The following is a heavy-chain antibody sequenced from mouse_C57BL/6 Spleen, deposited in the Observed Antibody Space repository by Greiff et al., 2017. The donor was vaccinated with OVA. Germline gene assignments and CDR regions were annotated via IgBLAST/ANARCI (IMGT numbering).Heavy chain of an antibody. CDR2: ISSGSSTI. D-gene: IGHD1-1*01. J-gene: IGHJ4*01. Sequence: EVHLVESGGGLVKPGGSLKLSCAASGFTFSDYGMHWVRQAPEKGLEWVAYISSGSSTIYYADTVKGRFTISRDNAKNTLFLQMTSLRSEDTAMYYCAKALRRFLDAMDYWGQGTSVTVSS. CDR1: GFTFSDYG. V-gene: IGHV5-17*01. CDR3: AKALRRFLDAMDY.